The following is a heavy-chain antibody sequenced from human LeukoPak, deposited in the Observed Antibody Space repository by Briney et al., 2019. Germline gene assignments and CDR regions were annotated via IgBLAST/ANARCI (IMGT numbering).Heavy chain of an antibody. J-gene: IGHJ4*02. CDR2: INAGNGNT. V-gene: IGHV1-3*01. CDR1: GYTFTNYA. CDR3: ARSPSYYYDSSGYYYEDY. Sequence: ASVKVSCKASGYTFTNYAMHWVRQAPGQGLEWMGWINAGNGNTKYSQKFQGRVTITRDTSASTAYMELSSLRSEDTAVYYCARSPSYYYDSSGYYYEDYWGQGTLVTVSS. D-gene: IGHD3-22*01.